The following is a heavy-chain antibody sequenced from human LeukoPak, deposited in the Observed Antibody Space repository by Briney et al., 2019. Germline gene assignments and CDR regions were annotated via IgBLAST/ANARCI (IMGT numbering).Heavy chain of an antibody. Sequence: GGSLRLSCAASGFTVSSNYMSWVRQAPGKGLEWVSVIYSGGSTYYADSVKGRFTISRDNSKNTLYLQMNSLRAEDTAVYYCAKTPVPDTAMVMTNWFDPWGQGTLVTVSS. CDR2: IYSGGST. CDR3: AKTPVPDTAMVMTNWFDP. J-gene: IGHJ5*02. V-gene: IGHV3-53*01. CDR1: GFTVSSNY. D-gene: IGHD5-18*01.